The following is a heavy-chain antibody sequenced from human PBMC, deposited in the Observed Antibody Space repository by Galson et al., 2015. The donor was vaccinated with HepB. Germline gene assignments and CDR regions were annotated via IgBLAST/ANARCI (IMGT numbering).Heavy chain of an antibody. CDR1: GFTFSSYW. D-gene: IGHD4-23*01. Sequence: SLRLSCAASGFTFSSYWMSWVRQAPGKGLEWVANIKQDGSEKYYVDSVKGRFTISRDNAKNSLYLQMNSLRAEDTAVYYCARDAFTVVTGLFGNWGQGTLVTVSS. CDR3: ARDAFTVVTGLFGN. J-gene: IGHJ4*02. CDR2: IKQDGSEK. V-gene: IGHV3-7*03.